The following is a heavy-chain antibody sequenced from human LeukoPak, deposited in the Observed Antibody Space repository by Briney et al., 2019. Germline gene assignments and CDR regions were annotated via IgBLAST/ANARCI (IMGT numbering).Heavy chain of an antibody. CDR3: ARETAVAEVRWFDP. Sequence: SVKVSCKASGGTFSSYAISWVRQAPGQGLEWMGGIIPIFGTANYAQKFQGRVTITADESTSTAYMELSSLRSEDTAVYYCARETAVAEVRWFDPWGQGTLVTVSS. CDR2: IIPIFGTA. D-gene: IGHD6-19*01. J-gene: IGHJ5*02. CDR1: GGTFSSYA. V-gene: IGHV1-69*13.